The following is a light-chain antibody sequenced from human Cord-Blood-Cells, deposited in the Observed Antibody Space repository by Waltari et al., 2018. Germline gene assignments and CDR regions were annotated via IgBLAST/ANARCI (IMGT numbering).Light chain of an antibody. V-gene: IGKV4-1*01. CDR3: QQYDSTPYS. Sequence: DIVMTQSPDSLAVSLGERATINCKSSPSVLYSSNNKNYLAWYQQKPGQPPKLLIYWASTRESGVPDRFSGSGSGTDVTLTISSLQAEYVAVYYCQQYDSTPYSFGQGTKLEIK. J-gene: IGKJ2*03. CDR2: WAS. CDR1: PSVLYSSNNKNY.